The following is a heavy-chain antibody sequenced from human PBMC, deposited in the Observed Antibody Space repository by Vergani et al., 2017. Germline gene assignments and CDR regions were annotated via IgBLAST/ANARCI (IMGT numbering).Heavy chain of an antibody. D-gene: IGHD2-15*01. CDR3: ARISGGSAPYLHY. V-gene: IGHV3-7*01. J-gene: IGHJ1*01. CDR1: GFTFGYYY. Sequence: EVHLEESGGGLVQPGGSLRLSCAASGFTFGYYYMDWIRLAPGKGLDWVASIKRDGTETFYVDSVKGRFTISRDNAKTTLYLQMNSLRDEDRGVYYCARISGGSAPYLHYWGQGTLVIVAS. CDR2: IKRDGTET.